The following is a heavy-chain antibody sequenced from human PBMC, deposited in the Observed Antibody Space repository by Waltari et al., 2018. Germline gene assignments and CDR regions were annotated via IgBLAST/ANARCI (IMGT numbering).Heavy chain of an antibody. CDR1: GFTFSSSE. J-gene: IGHJ4*02. CDR3: ARAEAPFWSGYFGGYYFDY. D-gene: IGHD3-3*01. CDR2: ISSSGSTI. Sequence: EVQLVESGGGLVQPGGSLRLSCAASGFTFSSSEMNWVRQAPGKGREWVSYISSSGSTIYYADSVKGRFTSSRDNAKNSLYLQMNSLRAEDTAVYYCARAEAPFWSGYFGGYYFDYWGQGTLVTVSS. V-gene: IGHV3-48*03.